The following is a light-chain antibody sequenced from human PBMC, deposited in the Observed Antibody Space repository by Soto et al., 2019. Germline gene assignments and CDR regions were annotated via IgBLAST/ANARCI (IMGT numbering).Light chain of an antibody. V-gene: IGLV2-14*01. CDR3: SSYTSSSSYV. J-gene: IGLJ1*01. Sequence: QSVLTQPASVSGSPGQSITISCTGTSSDVGGYNYVSWYQQLPGKAPKLMIYEVSHRPPGVSNRFSGSKSGNTASLTISGLQAEDEADYYCSSYTSSSSYVFGTGTKVTVL. CDR1: SSDVGGYNY. CDR2: EVS.